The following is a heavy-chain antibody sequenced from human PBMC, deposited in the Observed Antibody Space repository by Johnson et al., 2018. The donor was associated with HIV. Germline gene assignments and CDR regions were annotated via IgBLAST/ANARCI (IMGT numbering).Heavy chain of an antibody. CDR1: GFTFSSYA. Sequence: QVQLVESGGGVVQPGRSLRLSCAASGFTFSSYAMHWVRQAPGKGLAWVAVISYDGSNKYYADSVKRRFTSARDNSKNMLYLQMNNLRVEDTAVYYCAKDVGNYWPDAFDIWGQGAVVTVSS. CDR2: ISYDGSNK. CDR3: AKDVGNYWPDAFDI. D-gene: IGHD3-3*01. J-gene: IGHJ3*02. V-gene: IGHV3-30-3*01.